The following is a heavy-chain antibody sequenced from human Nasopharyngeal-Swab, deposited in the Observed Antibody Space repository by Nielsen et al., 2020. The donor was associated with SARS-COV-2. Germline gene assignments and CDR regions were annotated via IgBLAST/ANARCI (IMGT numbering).Heavy chain of an antibody. V-gene: IGHV1-2*06. CDR1: GYTFTGYY. CDR2: INPNSGGT. Sequence: ASVKVSCKASGYTFTGYYMHWVRQAPGQGLEWMGRINPNSGGTNYAQRFQGRVTMTRDTSISTAYMELSRLRSDDTAVYYCAREGSGWYTYYFDYWGRGTLVTVSS. D-gene: IGHD6-19*01. J-gene: IGHJ4*02. CDR3: AREGSGWYTYYFDY.